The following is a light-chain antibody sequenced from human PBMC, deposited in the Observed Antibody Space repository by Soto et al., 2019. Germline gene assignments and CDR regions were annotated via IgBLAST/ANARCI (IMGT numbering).Light chain of an antibody. J-gene: IGKJ1*01. CDR1: QSISSSY. CDR2: GAY. CDR3: QQDFNVPVP. V-gene: IGKV3D-7*01. Sequence: EIVLTQSPATLSLSPGERATLSCWASQSISSSYLSWYQQKPGRAPRLLIYGAYTRATDTRARFSGSGSGTDVTLTISSLLPDDFAVYYCQQDFNVPVPFGQGTKVEVK.